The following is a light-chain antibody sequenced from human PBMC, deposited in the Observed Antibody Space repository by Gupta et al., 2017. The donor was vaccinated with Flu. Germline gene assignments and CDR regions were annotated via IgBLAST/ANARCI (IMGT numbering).Light chain of an antibody. CDR3: SSVISSTNLV. J-gene: IGLJ2*01. Sequence: INISRTGTSSEMCSYKYGCWEQTHPGQAHKLLIYGVTKRPSGVSDRFSASKSGDTASLNISGSQGEEEADYYGSSVISSTNLVFGGGTKLTVL. V-gene: IGLV2-14*01. CDR2: GVT. CDR1: SSEMCSYKY.